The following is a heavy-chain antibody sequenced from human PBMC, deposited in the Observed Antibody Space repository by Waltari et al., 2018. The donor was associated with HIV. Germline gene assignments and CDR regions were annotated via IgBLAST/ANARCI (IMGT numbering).Heavy chain of an antibody. CDR2: IKQDGSEK. Sequence: EVQLVESGGGLVQPGGSLRLSCAASGFTFSSYGMSWVRQAPGKGLEWVANIKQDGSEKYYVDSVNGRFTISRDNAENSLYLQMNSLRAEDTAVYYWARGGFYGSGSKVNWGQGTLVTVSS. CDR3: ARGGFYGSGSKVN. V-gene: IGHV3-7*04. CDR1: GFTFSSYG. D-gene: IGHD3-10*01. J-gene: IGHJ4*02.